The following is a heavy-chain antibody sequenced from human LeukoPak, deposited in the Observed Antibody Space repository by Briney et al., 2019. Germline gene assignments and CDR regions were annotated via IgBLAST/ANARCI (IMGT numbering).Heavy chain of an antibody. CDR3: VVSPNQDFFDY. V-gene: IGHV4-4*09. J-gene: IGHJ4*02. Sequence: SESLSDTSTDPGVSLNSHYLKWIRQPPGKGLEWIGFISGSRSTNYNPSLKSRVTMSVDTSKSQFSLKLSSVTAADTAVYYCVVSPNQDFFDYWGQGTLVTVSS. CDR1: GVSLNSHY. CDR2: ISGSRST.